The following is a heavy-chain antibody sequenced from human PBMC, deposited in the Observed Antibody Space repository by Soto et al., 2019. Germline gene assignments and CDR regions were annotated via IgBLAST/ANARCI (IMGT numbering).Heavy chain of an antibody. V-gene: IGHV4-59*01. J-gene: IGHJ4*02. D-gene: IGHD3-16*01. Sequence: QVQLQESGPGLVKPSETLSLTCTVSGASINSYYWSWIRQPPGKGLEWIGYIYFSGSTNYNLSLKSRATISLDRSKNQFSLNLPSVTAADRAVYYCASLGLRTGTYYFDYWGQGTLVTVSS. CDR1: GASINSYY. CDR3: ASLGLRTGTYYFDY. CDR2: IYFSGST.